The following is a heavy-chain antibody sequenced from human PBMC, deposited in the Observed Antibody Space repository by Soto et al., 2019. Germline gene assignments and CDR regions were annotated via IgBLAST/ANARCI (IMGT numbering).Heavy chain of an antibody. CDR1: GYTFTSYG. J-gene: IGHJ4*02. Sequence: ASVKVSCKASGYTFTSYGISWVRQAPGQGLEWMGWISAYNGNTNYAQKLQDRVTMTTDTSTSTAYMALRSLRSDDTAVYYCARDLVSKDVVLMIYAPLDYWGQGTLVTVSS. CDR2: ISAYNGNT. CDR3: ARDLVSKDVVLMIYAPLDY. D-gene: IGHD2-8*01. V-gene: IGHV1-18*01.